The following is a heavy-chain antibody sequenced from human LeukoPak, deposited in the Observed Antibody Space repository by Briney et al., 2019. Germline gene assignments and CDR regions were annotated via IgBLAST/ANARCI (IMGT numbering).Heavy chain of an antibody. Sequence: GGSLRLSCAASGFTFVTYTMNWGRQAPGKGLEWVSVIANSGETKYYADSVRGRFTISRDNSKNTLYLQMDSLRAEDTAIYYCAKGSVVYYDFWSGSYSDYWGQGTLVTVSS. V-gene: IGHV3-23*01. J-gene: IGHJ4*02. CDR2: IANSGETK. CDR3: AKGSVVYYDFWSGSYSDY. CDR1: GFTFVTYT. D-gene: IGHD3-3*01.